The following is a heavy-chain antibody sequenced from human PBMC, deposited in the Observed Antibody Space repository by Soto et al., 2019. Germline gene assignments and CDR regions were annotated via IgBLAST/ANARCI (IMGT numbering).Heavy chain of an antibody. CDR2: INHSGST. CDR1: GGSFSGYY. CDR3: ARQGEVVPAATYPPDY. Sequence: QVQLQQWGAGLLKPSETLSLTCAVYGGSFSGYYWSWIRQPPGKGLEWIGEINHSGSTNYNPSLKSRVTISVDTSKNQFSLKLSSVTAADTAVYYCARQGEVVPAATYPPDYWGQGTLVTVSS. V-gene: IGHV4-34*01. J-gene: IGHJ4*02. D-gene: IGHD2-2*01.